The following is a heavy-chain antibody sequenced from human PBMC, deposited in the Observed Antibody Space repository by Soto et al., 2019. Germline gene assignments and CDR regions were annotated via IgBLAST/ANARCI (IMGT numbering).Heavy chain of an antibody. CDR1: GDSMGSGDYY. CDR2: IYYIGTT. D-gene: IGHD3-10*01. Sequence: QVQLQESGPGLVKPSQTLSLTCTVSGDSMGSGDYYWTWIRQPPGKGLEWSGYIYYIGTTFYNPSLESRGNISIATSKYHFSLRLTSVTAADTAVYYCSRGSTYYGFLTWGQGTLVTVSS. J-gene: IGHJ5*02. V-gene: IGHV4-30-4*01. CDR3: SRGSTYYGFLT.